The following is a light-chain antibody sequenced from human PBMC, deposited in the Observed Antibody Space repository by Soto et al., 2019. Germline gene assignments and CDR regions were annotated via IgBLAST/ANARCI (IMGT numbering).Light chain of an antibody. CDR3: SSYTTSTPYV. J-gene: IGLJ1*01. V-gene: IGLV2-14*01. CDR1: SSDIGGYNY. Sequence: QSALTQPASVSGSPGQSITISCTGTSSDIGGYNYVSWYQQHPDKAPKLMIYDVSNRPSGVSNRFSGSKSGNTASLTISGLQAEDEADYYCSSYTTSTPYVFGTGTKLTVL. CDR2: DVS.